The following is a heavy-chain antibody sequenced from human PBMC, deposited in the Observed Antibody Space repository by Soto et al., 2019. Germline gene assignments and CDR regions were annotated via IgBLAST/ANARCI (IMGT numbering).Heavy chain of an antibody. J-gene: IGHJ4*02. CDR1: GYTFPSYG. CDR2: ISPYNGNT. CDR3: ESDLGGSYYATVDY. D-gene: IGHD1-26*01. Sequence: QVQLVQSGAEVKKPGASVKVSCKASGYTFPSYGISWVRQAPGQGLEWLGWISPYNGNTKYAQTLQGRVTMTTDASTATAYRELRSVKSDDTAVYYCESDLGGSYYATVDYWGKGTLVTVSS. V-gene: IGHV1-18*01.